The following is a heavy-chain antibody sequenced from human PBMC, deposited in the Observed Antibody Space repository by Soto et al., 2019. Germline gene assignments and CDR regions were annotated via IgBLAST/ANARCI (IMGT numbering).Heavy chain of an antibody. V-gene: IGHV1-69*01. J-gene: IGHJ4*02. Sequence: QVQLVQSGAEVKKPGCSVKVSCAASGGSLNNYAVSWVRRTPGQGFEWLGEIIPAFGTPNYAQKFQDRVTITADVLTNTVFMELSSLRSEDTAEYYCAREGLRRGALDYWGQGSLVTVSS. CDR3: AREGLRRGALDY. CDR1: GGSLNNYA. CDR2: IIPAFGTP. D-gene: IGHD6-6*01.